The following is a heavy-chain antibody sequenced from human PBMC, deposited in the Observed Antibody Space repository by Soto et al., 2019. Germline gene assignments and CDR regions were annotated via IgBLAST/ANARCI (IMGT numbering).Heavy chain of an antibody. J-gene: IGHJ6*02. V-gene: IGHV3-33*01. CDR1: GFTFSSYG. Sequence: LRLSCAASGFTFSSYGMHWVRQAPGKGLEWVAVIWYDGSNKYYADSVKGRFTISRDNSKNTLYLQMNSLRAEDTAVYYCARDRMDGTQYYYGMDVWGQGTTVTVYS. D-gene: IGHD6-19*01. CDR2: IWYDGSNK. CDR3: ARDRMDGTQYYYGMDV.